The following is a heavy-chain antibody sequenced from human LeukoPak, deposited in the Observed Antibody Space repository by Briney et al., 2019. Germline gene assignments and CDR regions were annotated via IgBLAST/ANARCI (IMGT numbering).Heavy chain of an antibody. D-gene: IGHD2-2*01. CDR2: INPNSGGT. CDR3: ASVVVPHKQWFDP. CDR1: GYTFTGYY. Sequence: ASVKVSRKASGYTFTGYYMHRVRQAPGQGVEWMGRINPNSGGTNYAQKFQGRVTMTRDTSISTDYMELSRLRSDDTDVYYCASVVVPHKQWFDPWGQGTLVTVSS. J-gene: IGHJ5*02. V-gene: IGHV1-2*05.